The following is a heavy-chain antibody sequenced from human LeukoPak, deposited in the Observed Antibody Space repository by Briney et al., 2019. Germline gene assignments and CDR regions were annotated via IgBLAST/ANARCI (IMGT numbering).Heavy chain of an antibody. CDR2: MNKDGSEK. J-gene: IGHJ6*02. D-gene: IGHD1/OR15-1a*01. Sequence: GSSLRLSCAASGFILSNHWMTWVRQAPGKGPEWVANMNKDGSEKYYVDSAKGRFTISRDTAKNSLYLQMNNLRAEDTALYYCARNNDMDVWGQGTTVIVSS. CDR3: ARNNDMDV. V-gene: IGHV3-7*03. CDR1: GFILSNHW.